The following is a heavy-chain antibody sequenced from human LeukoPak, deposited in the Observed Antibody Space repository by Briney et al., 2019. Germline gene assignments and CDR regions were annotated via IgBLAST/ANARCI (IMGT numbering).Heavy chain of an antibody. V-gene: IGHV1-46*01. D-gene: IGHD2-2*01. CDR2: INPSGGST. CDR1: GYTFTSYY. Sequence: GASVKVSCKASGYTFTSYYMHWVRQAPGQGLEWMGIINPSGGSTSYAQKFQGRVTITRDTSASTAYMELSSLRSEDTAVYYCARDQRVQHLSYYYGMDVWGQGTTVTVSS. CDR3: ARDQRVQHLSYYYGMDV. J-gene: IGHJ6*02.